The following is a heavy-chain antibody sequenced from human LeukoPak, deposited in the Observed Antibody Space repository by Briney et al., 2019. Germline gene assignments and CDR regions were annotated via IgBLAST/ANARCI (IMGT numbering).Heavy chain of an antibody. Sequence: GASVKVSCKASGYTFTNYGFNWVRQAPGQGLEWMGNSAYNGNTNYAQKFQDRVTMTTDTSTSTAYMELRSLRSDDTAVHYCARYNSMFRSVTTSDYWGQGTLVTVSS. D-gene: IGHD3-10*01. J-gene: IGHJ4*02. CDR3: ARYNSMFRSVTTSDY. V-gene: IGHV1-18*01. CDR1: GYTFTNYG. CDR2: SAYNGNT.